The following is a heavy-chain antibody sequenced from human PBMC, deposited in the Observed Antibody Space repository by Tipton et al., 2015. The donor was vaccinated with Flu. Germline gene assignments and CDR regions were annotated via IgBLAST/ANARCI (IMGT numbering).Heavy chain of an antibody. V-gene: IGHV3-21*01. D-gene: IGHD3-16*01. CDR1: GFTFSSYS. CDR2: ISSSSSYI. CDR3: ARRRDMGLRLGEPSQGRGARAFDI. J-gene: IGHJ3*02. Sequence: GSLRLSCAASGFTFSSYSMNWVRQAPGKGLEWVSSISSSSSYIYYADSVKGRFTISRDNAKNSLYLQMNSLRAEDTAVYYCARRRDMGLRLGEPSQGRGARAFDIWGQGTMVTVSS.